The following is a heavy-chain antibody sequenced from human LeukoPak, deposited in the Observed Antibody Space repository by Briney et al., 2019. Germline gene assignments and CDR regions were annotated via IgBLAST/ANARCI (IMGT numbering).Heavy chain of an antibody. J-gene: IGHJ4*02. CDR3: ARDTYYYDSSGYYNY. Sequence: ASVKVSCKASGGTFSSYAISWVRQAPGQGLEWMGIINPSGGSTSYAQKFQGRVTMTRDTSTSTVYMELSSLRSEDTAVYYCARDTYYYDSSGYYNYWGQGTLVTVSS. D-gene: IGHD3-22*01. CDR1: GGTFSSYA. CDR2: INPSGGST. V-gene: IGHV1-46*01.